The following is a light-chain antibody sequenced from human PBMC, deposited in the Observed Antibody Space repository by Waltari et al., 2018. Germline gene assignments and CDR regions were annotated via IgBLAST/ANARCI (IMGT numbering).Light chain of an antibody. Sequence: EVLLTQSPVTLSVSPGEPATLSCRASESVNSDLVWYYQKPGQAPRLLMYASSARATGVPVRFTGSGFDTDFTLTISSLQSEDLGIYHCQQYNKWPPTFGGGTKVEIK. CDR3: QQYNKWPPT. CDR1: ESVNSD. CDR2: ASS. V-gene: IGKV3-15*01. J-gene: IGKJ4*01.